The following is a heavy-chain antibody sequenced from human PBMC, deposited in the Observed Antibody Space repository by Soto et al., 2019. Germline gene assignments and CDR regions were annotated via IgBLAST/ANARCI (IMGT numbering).Heavy chain of an antibody. D-gene: IGHD3-22*01. CDR1: GFTFSNFW. CDR2: INSDGSDS. Sequence: GGSLRLSCAASGFTFSNFWMHWVRQAPGEGLVWVSHINSDGSDSTHADSVKGRFTISRDNAKNTLYLQMNSLRAEDTAVYYCARDYYDSSGYYQSLDTWGQGTLVTVSS. J-gene: IGHJ5*02. V-gene: IGHV3-74*01. CDR3: ARDYYDSSGYYQSLDT.